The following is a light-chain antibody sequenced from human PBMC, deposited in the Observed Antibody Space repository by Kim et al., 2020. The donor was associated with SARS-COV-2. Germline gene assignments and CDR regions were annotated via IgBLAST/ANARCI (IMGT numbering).Light chain of an antibody. J-gene: IGKJ1*01. Sequence: SPGKRAPLSCRASQNVYNYLAWYQQRPGQAPRLLIYDAANRATGIPGRFSGSGSGTVFTLTISSLEPEDFAMYFCQQRGNRPPWTFGQGTKVDIK. CDR1: QNVYNY. V-gene: IGKV3-11*01. CDR2: DAA. CDR3: QQRGNRPPWT.